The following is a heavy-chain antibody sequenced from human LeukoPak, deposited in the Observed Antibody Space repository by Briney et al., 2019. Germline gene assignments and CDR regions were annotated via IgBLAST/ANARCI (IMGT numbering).Heavy chain of an antibody. Sequence: GGSLSFSCAASGFTSSTYVMTWVRQAPGKGLEWVSGISGGGGSTYYADSVKGRFTISRDNSKLRLYLQVNSLRAEDTAVYFSAKTYSSGWYYFDYWGQGNRVTVSS. V-gene: IGHV3-23*01. J-gene: IGHJ4*02. D-gene: IGHD6-19*01. CDR3: AKTYSSGWYYFDY. CDR1: GFTSSTYV. CDR2: ISGGGGST.